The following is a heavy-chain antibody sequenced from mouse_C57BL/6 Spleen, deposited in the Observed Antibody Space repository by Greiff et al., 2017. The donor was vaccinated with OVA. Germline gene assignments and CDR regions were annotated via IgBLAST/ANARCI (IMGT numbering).Heavy chain of an antibody. D-gene: IGHD2-5*01. CDR3: ASRPSYYSNYDWYFDV. CDR2: IRNKANGYTT. CDR1: GFTFTDYY. V-gene: IGHV7-3*01. J-gene: IGHJ1*03. Sequence: EVKLMESGGGLVQPGGSLSLSCAASGFTFTDYYMSWVRQPPGKALEWLGFIRNKANGYTTEYSASVKGRFTISRDNSQSILYLQMNALRAEDSATYYCASRPSYYSNYDWYFDVWGTGTTVTVSS.